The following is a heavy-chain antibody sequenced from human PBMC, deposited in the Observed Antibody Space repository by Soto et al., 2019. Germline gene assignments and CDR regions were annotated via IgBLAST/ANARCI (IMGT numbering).Heavy chain of an antibody. J-gene: IGHJ6*02. Sequence: AGGSLRLSCAASGFTFDDYAMHWVRQAPGKGLEWVSGISWNSGSIGYADSVKGRFTISRDNAKNSLYLQMNSLRAEDTALYYCAKGLREYCSGGSCYGHYYYYGMDVWGQGTTVTVSS. D-gene: IGHD2-15*01. CDR3: AKGLREYCSGGSCYGHYYYYGMDV. V-gene: IGHV3-9*01. CDR1: GFTFDDYA. CDR2: ISWNSGSI.